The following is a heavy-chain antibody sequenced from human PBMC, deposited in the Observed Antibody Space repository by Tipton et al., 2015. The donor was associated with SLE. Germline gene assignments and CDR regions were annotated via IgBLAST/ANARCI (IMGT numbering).Heavy chain of an antibody. CDR3: ARGDSAYDLPDY. Sequence: GLVKPSETLSLTCTVSGGSISSYYWSWTRQSPGKGLEWIGYSYYSGSTNCNPSLQSRVTISIDTSKNQLSLMLNSVTSADTALYYCARGDSAYDLPDYWGQGTLVTVSS. D-gene: IGHD5-12*01. J-gene: IGHJ4*02. V-gene: IGHV4-59*01. CDR2: SYYSGST. CDR1: GGSISSYY.